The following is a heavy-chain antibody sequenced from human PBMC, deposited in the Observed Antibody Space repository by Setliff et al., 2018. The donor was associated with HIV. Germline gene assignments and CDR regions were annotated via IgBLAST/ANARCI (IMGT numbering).Heavy chain of an antibody. CDR2: IDASANT. D-gene: IGHD6-13*01. CDR1: GSSISSNYY. V-gene: IGHV4-38-2*02. J-gene: IGHJ5*02. CDR3: ARIGSGWSVEWFDP. Sequence: SETLSLTCTISGSSISSNYYWAWIRQAPGKGLEWIGCIDASANTYYIPSLKSRATISIDTSKNQLSLKLRSVTAADTAVYYCARIGSGWSVEWFDPWGQGTLVTVSS.